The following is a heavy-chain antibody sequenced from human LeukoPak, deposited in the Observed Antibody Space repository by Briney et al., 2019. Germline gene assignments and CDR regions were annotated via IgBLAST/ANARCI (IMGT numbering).Heavy chain of an antibody. V-gene: IGHV7-4-1*01. CDR2: INTNTGNP. CDR1: GYTFTTYA. D-gene: IGHD2-15*01. CDR3: ARARGCSGGNCYSEY. J-gene: IGHJ4*02. Sequence: GASVKLSCEASGYTFTTYAMNWVRQAPGQGLEWMGWINTNTGNPTYAQGFTGRFVFSLDTSVSTADLQIYSLQSEDTAVYYCARARGCSGGNCYSEYWGQGTLVTVAS.